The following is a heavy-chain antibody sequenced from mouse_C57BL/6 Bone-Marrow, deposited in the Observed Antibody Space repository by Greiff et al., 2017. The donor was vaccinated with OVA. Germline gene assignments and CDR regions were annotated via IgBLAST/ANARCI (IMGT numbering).Heavy chain of an antibody. Sequence: EVKLMESGGGLVKPGGSLKLSCAASGFTFSSYAMSWVRQTPEKRLEWVATISDGGSYTYYPDNVKGRFTISRDNAKNNLYLQMSHLKSEDTAMYYCAGGGRGYFDVWGTGTTVTVPS. V-gene: IGHV5-4*03. J-gene: IGHJ1*03. CDR2: ISDGGSYT. CDR1: GFTFSSYA. CDR3: AGGGRGYFDV. D-gene: IGHD1-1*01.